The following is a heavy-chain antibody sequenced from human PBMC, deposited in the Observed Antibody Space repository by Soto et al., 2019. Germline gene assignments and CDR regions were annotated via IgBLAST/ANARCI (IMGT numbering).Heavy chain of an antibody. V-gene: IGHV3-7*05. CDR2: IKQDGSEK. CDR1: GFTFSTFW. J-gene: IGHJ4*02. D-gene: IGHD3-22*01. CDR3: ARGSNYYDSSGLYYFDY. Sequence: GGSLRLSCAASGFTFSTFWMTWVRQAPGKGLEWVANIKQDGSEKYYVDSVKGRFTISRDNAKNSLYLQMNSLIAEDTAVYYCARGSNYYDSSGLYYFDYWGQGT.